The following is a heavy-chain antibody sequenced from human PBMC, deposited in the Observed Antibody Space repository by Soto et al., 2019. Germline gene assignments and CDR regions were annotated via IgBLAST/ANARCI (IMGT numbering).Heavy chain of an antibody. Sequence: QITLKESGPTLVKPTQTLTLTCTFSGFSLSTSGVGVGWIRQPPGKALEWLALIYWDDDKRYSPSLKSRLTITKDTSKNQVVLTMTNMDPVDTATYYCARWYSSSWYAEYFQHWGQGTLVTVSS. J-gene: IGHJ1*01. CDR1: GFSLSTSGVG. CDR2: IYWDDDK. D-gene: IGHD6-13*01. V-gene: IGHV2-5*02. CDR3: ARWYSSSWYAEYFQH.